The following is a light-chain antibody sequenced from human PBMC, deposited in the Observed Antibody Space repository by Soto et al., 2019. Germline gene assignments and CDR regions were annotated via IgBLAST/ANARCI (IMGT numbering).Light chain of an antibody. V-gene: IGKV3-20*01. CDR3: QHYHSFPPMYT. Sequence: EIVLRQSPGTLSLSPGERATLSCRASESVSSSYLAWYQQRPGQAPRLLIYGASSRATGVPDRFSASGSGTDFTLTITSLEPEDVAVYHCQHYHSFPPMYTFGQGTTLEIK. CDR2: GAS. CDR1: ESVSSSY. J-gene: IGKJ2*01.